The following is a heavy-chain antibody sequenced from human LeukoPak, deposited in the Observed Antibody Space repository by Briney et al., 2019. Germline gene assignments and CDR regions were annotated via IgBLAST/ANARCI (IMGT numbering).Heavy chain of an antibody. Sequence: SETLSLTCAVTGGSITNDNWWSWVRQPPGKGLEWIGEIYHSGSTKCNPSLKSRVTISIDKSKNQFFLNLSSVTAADTAVYYCAGLVGRYSSGLYYYYFDYWGQGTLVTVSS. CDR3: AGLVGRYSSGLYYYYFDY. J-gene: IGHJ4*02. CDR1: GGSITNDNW. D-gene: IGHD3-22*01. CDR2: IYHSGST. V-gene: IGHV4-4*02.